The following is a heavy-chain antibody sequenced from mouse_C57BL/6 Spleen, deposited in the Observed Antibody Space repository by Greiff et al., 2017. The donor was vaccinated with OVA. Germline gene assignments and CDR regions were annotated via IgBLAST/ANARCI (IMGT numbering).Heavy chain of an antibody. CDR2: INPSNGGT. D-gene: IGHD1-1*01. CDR3: ARGDYYGSSTDWYFDV. CDR1: GYTFTSYW. V-gene: IGHV1-53*01. Sequence: VQLQQPGTELVKPGASVKLSCKASGYTFTSYWMHWVKQRPGQGLEWIGNINPSNGGTNYNEKFKSKATLTVDKSSSTAYMQLSSLTSEDSAVYYCARGDYYGSSTDWYFDVWGTGTTVTVSS. J-gene: IGHJ1*03.